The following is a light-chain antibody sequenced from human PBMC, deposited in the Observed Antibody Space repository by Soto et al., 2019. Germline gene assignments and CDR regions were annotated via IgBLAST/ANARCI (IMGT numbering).Light chain of an antibody. J-gene: IGKJ4*01. Sequence: IQMSQSPSTLSASVGDRVTITCRASQGISSYLAWYQQKPGKAPKLLIYAASTLHSGVPSRFSGSGSGTDFTLTISCLQSEDFATYYCQQYYSYPLTFGGGTKVDIK. V-gene: IGKV1-8*01. CDR2: AAS. CDR3: QQYYSYPLT. CDR1: QGISSY.